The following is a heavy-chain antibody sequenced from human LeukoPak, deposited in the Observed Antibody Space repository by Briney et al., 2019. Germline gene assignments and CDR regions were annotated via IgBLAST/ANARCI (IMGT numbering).Heavy chain of an antibody. CDR2: ISSSGLTI. V-gene: IGHV3-48*03. Sequence: GGPLRLSCAASGFTFSSYAMSWVRQAPGKGLEWVSYISSSGLTIYYADSVKGRFTISRDNAKNSLYLQMNSLRAEDTAVYYCVRDTYYGSGRFDYWGQGTLVTVSS. CDR3: VRDTYYGSGRFDY. J-gene: IGHJ4*02. D-gene: IGHD3-10*01. CDR1: GFTFSSYA.